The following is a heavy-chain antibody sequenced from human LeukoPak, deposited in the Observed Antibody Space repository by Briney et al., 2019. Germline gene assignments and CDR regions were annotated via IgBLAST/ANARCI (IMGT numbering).Heavy chain of an antibody. CDR1: GFTFSSYA. D-gene: IGHD4-17*01. Sequence: GGSLRLSCAASGFTFSSYAMSWVRQAPGKGLGWVSAISGSGGSTYYADSVKGRFTISRDNSKNTLYLQMNSLRAEDTAVYYCAKDRSTSRTGDYVNGDYWGQGTLVTVSS. J-gene: IGHJ4*02. CDR2: ISGSGGST. CDR3: AKDRSTSRTGDYVNGDY. V-gene: IGHV3-23*01.